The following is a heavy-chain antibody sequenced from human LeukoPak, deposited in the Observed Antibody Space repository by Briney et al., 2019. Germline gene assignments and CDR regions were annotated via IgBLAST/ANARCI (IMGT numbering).Heavy chain of an antibody. J-gene: IGHJ4*02. V-gene: IGHV1-8*03. CDR1: GYTFTSYD. CDR3: ARAKAYFFDY. Sequence: ASVKVSCKASGYTFTSYDINWVRQATGQGLEWMGWMNPNSGNTGYAQKFQGRVTITRNTSISTAYMELSSLRAEDMAVYYCARAKAYFFDYWGQGTLVTVSS. CDR2: MNPNSGNT.